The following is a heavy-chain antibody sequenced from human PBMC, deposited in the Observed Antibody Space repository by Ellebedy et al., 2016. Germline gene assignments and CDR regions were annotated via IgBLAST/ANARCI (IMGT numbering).Heavy chain of an antibody. Sequence: GGSLRLSCAASGFTFSSYGMHWVRQAPGKGLEWVAVIWYDGSNKYYADSVKGRFTISRDNSKNTLYLQMNSLRAEDTAVYYCAGDGLLRFLEGGYFDYWGQGTLVTVSS. V-gene: IGHV3-33*01. J-gene: IGHJ4*02. CDR2: IWYDGSNK. CDR1: GFTFSSYG. CDR3: AGDGLLRFLEGGYFDY. D-gene: IGHD3-3*01.